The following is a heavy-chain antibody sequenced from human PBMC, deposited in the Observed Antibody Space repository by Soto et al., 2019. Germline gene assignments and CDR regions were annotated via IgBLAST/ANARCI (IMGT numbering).Heavy chain of an antibody. CDR1: GGSFSGYY. V-gene: IGHV4-34*01. CDR3: ARGRITMVRGAYY. D-gene: IGHD3-10*01. J-gene: IGHJ4*02. Sequence: SETLSLTCAVYGGSFSGYYWRWIRQPPGKGLEWIGEINHSASTNYNPSLKSRVTISVDTSKNRFSLKLRAVTAADTDVYYCARGRITMVRGAYYWGQGTLVTVSS. CDR2: INHSAST.